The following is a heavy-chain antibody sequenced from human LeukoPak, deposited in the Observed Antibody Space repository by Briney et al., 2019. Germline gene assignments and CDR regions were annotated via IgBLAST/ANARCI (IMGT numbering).Heavy chain of an antibody. CDR2: ISAYNGNT. CDR1: GYTFTSYG. V-gene: IGHV1-18*01. CDR3: ARDGTEYSSGWARFDY. Sequence: ASVNVSCKTSGYTFTSYGISWVRQAPGQGLEWVGWISAYNGNTNYAQKFQGRVTMTTDKSTSTAYMEMRSLTPDDTAIYYCARDGTEYSSGWARFDYWGQGTLLTVSS. D-gene: IGHD6-19*01. J-gene: IGHJ4*02.